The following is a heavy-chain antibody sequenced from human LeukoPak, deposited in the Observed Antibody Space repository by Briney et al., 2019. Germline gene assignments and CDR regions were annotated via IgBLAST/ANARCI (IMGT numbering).Heavy chain of an antibody. CDR1: GDSMSSADYY. Sequence: PSETLSLTCTVSGDSMSSADYYWTWIRQPPGKGLEWIGYIFHSGSTYYSPSLKSRVDISIDTLKSQFSLKLSSVTAADTAVYYCARDLVSRYYDILTGPFSYGLDVWGQGTTVTVSS. V-gene: IGHV4-30-4*08. CDR3: ARDLVSRYYDILTGPFSYGLDV. J-gene: IGHJ6*02. CDR2: IFHSGST. D-gene: IGHD3-9*01.